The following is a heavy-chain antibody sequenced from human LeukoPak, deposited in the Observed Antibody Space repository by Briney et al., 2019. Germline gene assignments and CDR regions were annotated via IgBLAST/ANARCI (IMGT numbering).Heavy chain of an antibody. CDR1: GYTFTSYY. Sequence: ASVKVSCKASGYTFTSYYMHWVRQAPGQGLEWMGIINPGGGSTSYAQKFQGRVTMTRDMSTSTVYMELSSLRSEDTAVYYCARSDCSSTSCYRAGFQHWGQGTLVTVSS. D-gene: IGHD2-2*01. CDR2: INPGGGST. J-gene: IGHJ1*01. V-gene: IGHV1-46*01. CDR3: ARSDCSSTSCYRAGFQH.